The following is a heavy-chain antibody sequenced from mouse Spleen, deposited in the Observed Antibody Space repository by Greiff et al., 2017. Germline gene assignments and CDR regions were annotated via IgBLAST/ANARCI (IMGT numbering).Heavy chain of an antibody. V-gene: IGHV2-2*01. J-gene: IGHJ3*01. CDR3: ASRSLNWDEAWFAY. CDR2: IWSGGST. CDR1: GFSLTSYG. D-gene: IGHD4-1*01. Sequence: QVQLQQSGPGLVQPSQSLSITCTVSGFSLTSYGVHWVRQSPGKGLEWLGVIWSGGSTDYNAAFISRLSISKDNSKSQVFFKMNSLQADDTAIYYCASRSLNWDEAWFAYWGQGTLVTVSA.